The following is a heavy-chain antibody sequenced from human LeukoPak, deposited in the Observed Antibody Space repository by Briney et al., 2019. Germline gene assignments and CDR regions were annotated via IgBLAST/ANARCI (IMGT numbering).Heavy chain of an antibody. CDR1: GYSFTSYW. V-gene: IGHV5-51*03. CDR3: ARLIRGYSQPLPEYYYYYYYMDV. J-gene: IGHJ6*03. D-gene: IGHD5-18*01. Sequence: KPGESLKISCKGSGYSFTSYWIGWVRQMPGKGLEWMGIIYPGDSDTRYSPSFQGQVTISADKSISTAYLQWSSLKASDTAMYYCARLIRGYSQPLPEYYYYYYYMDVWGKGTTVTVSS. CDR2: IYPGDSDT.